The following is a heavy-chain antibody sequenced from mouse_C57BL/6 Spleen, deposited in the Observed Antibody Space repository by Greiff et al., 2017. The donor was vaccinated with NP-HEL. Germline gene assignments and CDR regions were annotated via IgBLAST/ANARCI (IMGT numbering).Heavy chain of an antibody. CDR2: IDPETGGT. CDR1: GYTFTDYE. Sequence: VQLQQSGAELVRPGASVTLSCKASGYTFTDYEMHWVRQTPVHGLEWIGAIDPETGGTAYNQKFKGKAILTADKSSSTAYMELHSLTSEDSAVYYCTRGGYEGYAMDYWGQGTSVTVSS. D-gene: IGHD2-10*02. CDR3: TRGGYEGYAMDY. J-gene: IGHJ4*01. V-gene: IGHV1-15*01.